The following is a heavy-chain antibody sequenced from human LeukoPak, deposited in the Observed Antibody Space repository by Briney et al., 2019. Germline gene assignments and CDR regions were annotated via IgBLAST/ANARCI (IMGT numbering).Heavy chain of an antibody. CDR2: IDPNNGDV. V-gene: IGHV1-2*02. CDR3: ARRSRNGLDAFDI. CDR1: AYTFNVYY. D-gene: IGHD1-14*01. Sequence: ASVKVSFTSSAYTFNVYYLHWVRQAPGQGPEWMGWIDPNNGDVKYAQKFQGRVTMTTDRSISTAYMDLSRLTSDDTALYYCARRSRNGLDAFDIWGQGTMVTVSS. J-gene: IGHJ3*02.